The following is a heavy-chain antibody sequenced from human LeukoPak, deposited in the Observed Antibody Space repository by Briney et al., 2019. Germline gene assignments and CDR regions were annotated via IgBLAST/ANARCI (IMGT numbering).Heavy chain of an antibody. V-gene: IGHV3-33*01. D-gene: IGHD4-17*01. CDR3: ARHGDYGDYAGLDNWFDP. Sequence: GGSLRLSCAASGFTFSSYGMHWVRQAPGKGLEWVAVIWYDGSNKYYADSVKGRFTISRDNSKNTLYLQMNSLRAEDTAVYYCARHGDYGDYAGLDNWFDPWGQGTLVTVSS. CDR2: IWYDGSNK. CDR1: GFTFSSYG. J-gene: IGHJ5*02.